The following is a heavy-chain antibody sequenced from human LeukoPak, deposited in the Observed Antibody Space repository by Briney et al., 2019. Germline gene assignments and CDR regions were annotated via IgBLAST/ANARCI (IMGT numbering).Heavy chain of an antibody. J-gene: IGHJ5*02. CDR2: INPNSGGT. CDR3: ARGYYDFWSGTNWFDP. CDR1: GYTFTGYY. D-gene: IGHD3-3*01. Sequence: GASVKVSCKASGYTFTGYYMHWVRQAPGQGLEWMGWINPNSGGTNYAQKFQGRVTMTRDTSISTAYMELSRLRSDDTAVYYCARGYYDFWSGTNWFDPWGQGTLVTVSS. V-gene: IGHV1-2*02.